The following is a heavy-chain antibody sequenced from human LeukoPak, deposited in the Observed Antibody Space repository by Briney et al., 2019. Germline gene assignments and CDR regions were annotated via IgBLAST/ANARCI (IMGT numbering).Heavy chain of an antibody. D-gene: IGHD3-10*01. CDR3: ASTTMAGYYYYYMDV. V-gene: IGHV4-34*01. Sequence: SETLSLTCAVYGGSFSGYYWSWIRQPPGKGLEWIGEINHSGSTNYNPSLKSRVTISVDTSKNQFSLKLSSVTAADTAVYYCASTTMAGYYYYYMDVWGKGTTVTVSS. CDR2: INHSGST. J-gene: IGHJ6*03. CDR1: GGSFSGYY.